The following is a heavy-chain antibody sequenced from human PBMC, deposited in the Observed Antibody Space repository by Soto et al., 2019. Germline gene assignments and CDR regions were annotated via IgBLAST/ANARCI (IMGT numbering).Heavy chain of an antibody. J-gene: IGHJ3*01. D-gene: IGHD2-8*01. V-gene: IGHV3-23*01. CDR2: MSGGGDGT. CDR3: AKKGLGSLATYCTTGDCHYAFDV. Sequence: EVQLLESGGGLVRPGGSLRLSCAASGFTFYNYAMNWVRQAPGKGLEWVSTMSGGGDGTYYADSVKGSFTISRDNSRKTVDLQMNSLRAEDTAVYYCAKKGLGSLATYCTTGDCHYAFDVWGQGTLVTVSS. CDR1: GFTFYNYA.